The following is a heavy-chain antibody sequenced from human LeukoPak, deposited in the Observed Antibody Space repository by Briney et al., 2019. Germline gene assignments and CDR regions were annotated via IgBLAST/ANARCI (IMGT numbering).Heavy chain of an antibody. CDR1: GGSISSSSYY. J-gene: IGHJ4*02. CDR2: IYYSGST. CDR3: ARRSRIAAAADFDY. D-gene: IGHD6-13*01. Sequence: SETLSLTCTVSGGSISSSSYYWGWIRQPPGKGLEWIGSIYYSGSTYYNPSLKSRVTISVDTSKNQFSLKLSSVTAADTAVYYCARRSRIAAAADFDYWGQGTLVTVSS. V-gene: IGHV4-39*01.